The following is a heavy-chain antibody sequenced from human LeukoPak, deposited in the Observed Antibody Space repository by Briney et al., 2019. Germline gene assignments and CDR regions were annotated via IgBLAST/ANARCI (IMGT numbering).Heavy chain of an antibody. CDR2: IYSDGST. V-gene: IGHV3-53*01. J-gene: IGHJ4*02. CDR1: GIIVSSNY. D-gene: IGHD2-15*01. Sequence: GGSPRLSCAGSGIIVSSNYMSWVRQAPGKGLEWVSVIYSDGSTFYADSVKGRFTISRDISKNTLYLQMNSLRGEDTAVYYCARDRRGVAAATSDSYYFDYWGQGTLVTVSS. CDR3: ARDRRGVAAATSDSYYFDY.